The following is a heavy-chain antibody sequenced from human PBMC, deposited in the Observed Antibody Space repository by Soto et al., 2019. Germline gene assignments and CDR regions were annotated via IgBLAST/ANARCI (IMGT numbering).Heavy chain of an antibody. D-gene: IGHD3-3*01. CDR1: GGSVSSGSYQ. J-gene: IGHJ6*02. CDR2: VNFSGST. V-gene: IGHV4-61*01. Sequence: QVQLQESGPGLVKPSETLSLTCTVSGGSVSSGSYQWSWIRQSPGKELEWIGDVNFSGSTKYNPALKSRVTISVDTSKHQCSLKLTSVTAADTALYVCARLQFHDFWSGSDPMDVWGQGTTVTVSS. CDR3: ARLQFHDFWSGSDPMDV.